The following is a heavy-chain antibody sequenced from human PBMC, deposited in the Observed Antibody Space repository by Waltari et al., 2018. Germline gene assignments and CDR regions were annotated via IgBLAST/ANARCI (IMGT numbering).Heavy chain of an antibody. V-gene: IGHV1-2*04. J-gene: IGHJ4*02. Sequence: QVQLVQSGAEVTKHGASVKVSCKLSGYTFTDYHIHWVRQAPGQGLEWMGWINPKSGGTYYAQTLQCWVTMTRDTSTSTVYMELSSLKSDDTAMYYCARRSCTGECYAPYVYWGQGSLVTVSS. D-gene: IGHD2-8*02. CDR1: GYTFTDYH. CDR2: INPKSGGT. CDR3: ARRSCTGECYAPYVY.